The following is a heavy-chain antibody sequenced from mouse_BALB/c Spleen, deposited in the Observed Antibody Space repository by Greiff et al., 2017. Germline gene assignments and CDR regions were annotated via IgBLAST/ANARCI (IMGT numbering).Heavy chain of an antibody. Sequence: EVKLVESGGGLVQPGGSRKLSCAASGFTFSSFGMHWVRQAPEKGLEWVAYISSGSSTIYYADTVKGRFTISRDNPKNTLFLQMTSLRSEDTAMYYCARHGSSYSWFAYWGQGTLVTVSA. J-gene: IGHJ3*01. V-gene: IGHV5-17*02. CDR1: GFTFSSFG. CDR3: ARHGSSYSWFAY. D-gene: IGHD1-1*01. CDR2: ISSGSSTI.